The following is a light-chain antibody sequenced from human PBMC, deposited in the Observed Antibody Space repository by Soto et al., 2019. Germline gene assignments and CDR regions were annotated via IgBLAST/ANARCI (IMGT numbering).Light chain of an antibody. CDR3: QQYGSSIT. Sequence: ETVMTQSPATLSVSPGERATLSCRASQSVSSKLAWYQQKPGQAPRLLMYGASSRATGIPDRFSGSGSGTDFTLTINRLEPEDFAVYYCQQYGSSITFGQGTRLEIK. V-gene: IGKV3-20*01. J-gene: IGKJ5*01. CDR2: GAS. CDR1: QSVSSK.